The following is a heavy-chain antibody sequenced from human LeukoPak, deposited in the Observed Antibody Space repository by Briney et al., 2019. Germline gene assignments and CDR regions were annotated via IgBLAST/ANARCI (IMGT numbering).Heavy chain of an antibody. V-gene: IGHV3-74*01. J-gene: IGHJ4*02. Sequence: GGSLRLSCATSGFTFSGYYMHWVRQAPGKGLVWLSRINTDGSNTDYADSVKGRFTISRDNAKRTLYLQMNSLRAEDTAVYYCAKTYYYDAGNFWGQGTLVTVSS. CDR1: GFTFSGYY. CDR3: AKTYYYDAGNF. D-gene: IGHD3-10*01. CDR2: INTDGSNT.